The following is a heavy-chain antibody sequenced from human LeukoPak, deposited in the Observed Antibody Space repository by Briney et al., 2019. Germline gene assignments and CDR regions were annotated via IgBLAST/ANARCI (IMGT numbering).Heavy chain of an antibody. CDR1: GYTFTSYA. CDR2: INTNTGNP. D-gene: IGHD5-12*01. V-gene: IGHV7-4-1*02. CDR3: ARDRAYSGYAYPDAFDI. J-gene: IGHJ3*02. Sequence: ASVKVSCKASGYTFTSYAMNWVRQAPGQGLEWMGWINTNTGNPTYAQGFTGRFVFSLDTSVSTAYLQISSLKAEDTAVYYCARDRAYSGYAYPDAFDIWGQGTMVTVSS.